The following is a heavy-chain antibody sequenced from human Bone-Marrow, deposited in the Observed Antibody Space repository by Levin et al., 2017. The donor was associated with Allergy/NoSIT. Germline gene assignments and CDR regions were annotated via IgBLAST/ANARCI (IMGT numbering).Heavy chain of an antibody. Sequence: GGSLRLSCAASGFPFNSYAMSWVRQVPGKGLEWVSGLSAGGDGKNYADSVKGRFTLSRDNAKNLLYLQMNSLRAEDTAVYYCARDPFYGALDYWGQGTLVTVSP. V-gene: IGHV3-23*01. J-gene: IGHJ4*02. D-gene: IGHD4-17*01. CDR1: GFPFNSYA. CDR2: LSAGGDGK. CDR3: ARDPFYGALDY.